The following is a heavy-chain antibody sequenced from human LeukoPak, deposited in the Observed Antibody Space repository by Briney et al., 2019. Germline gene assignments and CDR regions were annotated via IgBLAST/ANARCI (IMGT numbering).Heavy chain of an antibody. V-gene: IGHV1-3*04. Sequence: ASVKVSCKASGYTFTNYAMHWVRQAPGQRLEWMGWINTGNGNTKYSQKFQGRVTITRDTSASTASMELSSLRSEDTAVYYCARVGGKGDFDFWSQGTLVTVSS. D-gene: IGHD4-23*01. J-gene: IGHJ4*02. CDR2: INTGNGNT. CDR1: GYTFTNYA. CDR3: ARVGGKGDFDF.